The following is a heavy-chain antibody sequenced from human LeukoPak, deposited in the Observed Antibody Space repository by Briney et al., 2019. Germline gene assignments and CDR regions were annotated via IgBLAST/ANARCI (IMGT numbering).Heavy chain of an antibody. CDR2: MNPNSGNT. Sequence: ASVKDSRKASGYTFTRYDINGVRQATGQGVEGMGWMNPNSGNTGYAQKFQGRVTITINISISTSYMELSSLRSEDTAVYYCARRDCSSTSCYSNGFDPWGQGTLVTVSS. V-gene: IGHV1-8*03. CDR1: GYTFTRYD. D-gene: IGHD2-2*01. CDR3: ARRDCSSTSCYSNGFDP. J-gene: IGHJ5*02.